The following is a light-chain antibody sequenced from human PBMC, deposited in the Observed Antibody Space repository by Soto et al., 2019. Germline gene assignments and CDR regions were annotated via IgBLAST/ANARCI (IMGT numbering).Light chain of an antibody. J-gene: IGLJ2*01. CDR1: NIGSKS. Sequence: SYELTQPPSVSVAPGQTARITCGGNNIGSKSVHWYQQKPGQAPVLVVYDDSDRPSGIPARFSGSNSGNTATLTISRVEAGDEADYYCQVWDSSSDLVVFGGGTKLTVL. V-gene: IGLV3-21*02. CDR2: DDS. CDR3: QVWDSSSDLVV.